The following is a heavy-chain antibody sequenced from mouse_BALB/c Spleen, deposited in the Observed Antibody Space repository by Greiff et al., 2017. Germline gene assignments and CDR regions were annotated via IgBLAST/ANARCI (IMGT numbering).Heavy chain of an antibody. D-gene: IGHD2-1*01. CDR3: NARGGNYVAY. CDR1: GFNIKDYY. J-gene: IGHJ3*01. CDR2: IDPENGDT. V-gene: IGHV14-4*02. Sequence: VQLKESGAELVRSGASVKLSCTASGFNIKDYYMHWVKQRPEQGLEWIGWIDPENGDTEYAPKFQGKATMTADTSSNTAYLQLSSLTSEDTAVYYCNARGGNYVAYWGQGTLVTVSA.